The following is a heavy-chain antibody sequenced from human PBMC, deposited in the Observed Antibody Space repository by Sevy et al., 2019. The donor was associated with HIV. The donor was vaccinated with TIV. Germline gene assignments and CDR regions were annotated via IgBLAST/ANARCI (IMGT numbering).Heavy chain of an antibody. CDR2: LYSGGST. CDR1: EFTVSSSY. CDR3: ARAGTGSYRAYFDY. J-gene: IGHJ4*02. D-gene: IGHD1-26*01. Sequence: GGSLRLSCAASEFTVSSSYMSWVRQAPGKGLEWVSILYSGGSTYYAASVKDRFAVSRDNSKNTLYLQMNSLRDEDTAVYYCARAGTGSYRAYFDYWGQGTLVTVSS. V-gene: IGHV3-53*01.